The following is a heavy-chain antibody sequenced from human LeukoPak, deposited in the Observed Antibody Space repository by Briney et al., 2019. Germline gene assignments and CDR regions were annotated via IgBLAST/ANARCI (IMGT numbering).Heavy chain of an antibody. CDR3: TKGGTGWNYFDC. J-gene: IGHJ4*02. Sequence: AGSLSLSCAAYGFTGSNIDMSWDRPGQGKGLVWVSVIYSGDNTNYEDSGKGRFTISRDNYKNTLYLQMNSLRAKDTAVYYCTKGGTGWNYFDCWGQGTLVTVSS. V-gene: IGHV3-66*02. CDR1: GFTGSNID. CDR2: IYSGDNT. D-gene: IGHD6-19*01.